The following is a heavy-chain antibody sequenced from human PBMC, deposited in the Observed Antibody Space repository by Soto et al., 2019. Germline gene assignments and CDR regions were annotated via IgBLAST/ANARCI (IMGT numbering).Heavy chain of an antibody. J-gene: IGHJ4*02. Sequence: KPSETLSITCTVSGGSISSYYWSWIRQPPGKGLEWIGYIYYSGSTNYNPSLKSRVTISVDTSKNQFSLKLSSVTAADTAVYYCARDLRYSGYDWRFDYWGQGTLVTVSS. CDR2: IYYSGST. V-gene: IGHV4-59*01. CDR3: ARDLRYSGYDWRFDY. CDR1: GGSISSYY. D-gene: IGHD5-12*01.